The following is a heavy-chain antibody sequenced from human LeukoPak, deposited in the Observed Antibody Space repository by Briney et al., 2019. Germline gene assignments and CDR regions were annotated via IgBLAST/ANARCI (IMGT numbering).Heavy chain of an antibody. V-gene: IGHV4-59*01. CDR1: GGSISSYY. Sequence: SETLSLTCTVSGGSISSYYWSWIRQPPGKGLEWIGYIYYSGSTNYNPSLKSRVTISVDTSKNQLSLKLSSVTAADTAVYYCAREGDSLFDYWGQGTLVTVSS. J-gene: IGHJ4*02. CDR3: AREGDSLFDY. D-gene: IGHD1-26*01. CDR2: IYYSGST.